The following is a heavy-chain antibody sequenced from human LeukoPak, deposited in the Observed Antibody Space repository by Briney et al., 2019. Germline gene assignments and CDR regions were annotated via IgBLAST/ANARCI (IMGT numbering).Heavy chain of an antibody. CDR3: ARKVGSSGYYYYYYMDV. Sequence: PGGSLRLSCAASGFTLSDYYMSWIRQAPGKGLEWVSYSSSSGSTIYYADSVKGRFAISRDNAKNSLYLQMNSLRAEDTAVYYCARKVGSSGYYYYYYMDVWGKGTTVTVSS. J-gene: IGHJ6*03. V-gene: IGHV3-11*04. CDR1: GFTLSDYY. CDR2: SSSSGSTI. D-gene: IGHD3-22*01.